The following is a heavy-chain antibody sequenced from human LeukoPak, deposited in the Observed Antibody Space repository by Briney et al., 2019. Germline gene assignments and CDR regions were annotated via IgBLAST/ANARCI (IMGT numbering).Heavy chain of an antibody. D-gene: IGHD4-17*01. CDR1: GFTFSNYW. Sequence: GGSLRLSCAASGFTFSNYWMHWVRQAPGKGLVWVSHINSGGSSTTSADSVKGRFTISRDNAKNTLYLQMNSLRAEDTAVYYCAKGGATVIDYWGQGTLVTVSS. J-gene: IGHJ4*02. V-gene: IGHV3-74*01. CDR3: AKGGATVIDY. CDR2: INSGGSST.